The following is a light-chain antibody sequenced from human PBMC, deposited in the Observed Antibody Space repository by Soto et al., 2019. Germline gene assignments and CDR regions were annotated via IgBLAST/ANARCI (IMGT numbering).Light chain of an antibody. CDR2: DAS. J-gene: IGKJ2*01. V-gene: IGKV1-5*01. Sequence: IPMTQSPSTLSASVGDRVTITCQASQTISTLLAWYQHKPGKAPNLLIYDASSLESGVPSRFSGSGSGTEFTRTISSLQPDDAATYYCQQYSSLVTFGQGTKLEI. CDR1: QTISTL. CDR3: QQYSSLVT.